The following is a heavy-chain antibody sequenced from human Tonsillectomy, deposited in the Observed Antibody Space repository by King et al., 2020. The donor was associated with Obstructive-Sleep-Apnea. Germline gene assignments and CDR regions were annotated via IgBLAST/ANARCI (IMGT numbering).Heavy chain of an antibody. CDR1: GFTFSGSA. V-gene: IGHV3-73*01. CDR3: ARDSAYSSSWFDY. Sequence: VQLVESGGGLVQPGGSLKLSCAASGFTFSGSAMHWVRQASGKGLEWVGRIRGKANNYATAYAASVKGRFTISRDDSKNTAYLQMNSLKTEDTAVYYCARDSAYSSSWFDYWGQGTLVTVSS. J-gene: IGHJ5*01. CDR2: IRGKANNYAT. D-gene: IGHD6-13*01.